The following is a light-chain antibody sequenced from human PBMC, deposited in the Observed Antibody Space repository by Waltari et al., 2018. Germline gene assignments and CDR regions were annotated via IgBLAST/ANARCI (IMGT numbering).Light chain of an antibody. Sequence: QSALTQPASVSGSPGQSITISCTGASADLASYNLVSWYQHHPAKAPKLIIYEAVNRPSAGSNRFSGAKSGTTASLIISGLQADDEADYYCCSYTGSSTSYGCGSGTKVTVL. CDR3: CSYTGSSTSYG. CDR2: EAV. J-gene: IGLJ1*01. V-gene: IGLV2-23*01. CDR1: SADLASYNL.